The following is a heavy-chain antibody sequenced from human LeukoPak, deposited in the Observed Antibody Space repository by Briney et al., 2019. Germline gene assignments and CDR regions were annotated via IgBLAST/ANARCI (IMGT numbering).Heavy chain of an antibody. Sequence: SETLSLTCSVSGGSISSGSYYWSWIRQPAGKGLEWIGRIFLSGSTNYNPSLKSRVTMSIATSKNQFSLKLSSVTAADTAVYYCARAQSNQMATKIWGQGTLVTVSS. CDR3: ARAQSNQMATKI. CDR2: IFLSGST. V-gene: IGHV4-61*02. J-gene: IGHJ4*02. D-gene: IGHD5-24*01. CDR1: GGSISSGSYY.